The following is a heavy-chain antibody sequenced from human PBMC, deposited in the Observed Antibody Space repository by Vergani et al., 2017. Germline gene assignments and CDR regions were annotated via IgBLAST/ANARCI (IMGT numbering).Heavy chain of an antibody. CDR2: IIPILGIA. CDR3: ARDGGYWGRNDAFDI. D-gene: IGHD2-15*01. CDR1: GGTFSSYA. J-gene: IGHJ3*02. V-gene: IGHV1-69*04. Sequence: QVQLVQSGAEVKKPGSSVKVSCKASGGTFSSYAISWVRQAPGQGLEWMGRIIPILGIANYAKKFQGRVTVTADQSTSTAYMELRSLRSDDTAVYYCARDGGYWGRNDAFDIWGQGTMVTVSS.